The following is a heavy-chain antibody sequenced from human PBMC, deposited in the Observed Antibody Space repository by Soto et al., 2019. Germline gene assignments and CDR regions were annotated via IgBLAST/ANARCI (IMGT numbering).Heavy chain of an antibody. Sequence: QLQLQESGPGLVKPSETLSLTCTVSGGSISSSSYYWGWIRQPPGKGLEWIGSIYYSGSTYYNPSLKSRVTISVDTPKNQFSLKLSSVTAADTAVYYCARQRTYYDILTGIFDYWGQGTLVTVSS. D-gene: IGHD3-9*01. J-gene: IGHJ4*02. CDR1: GGSISSSSYY. CDR2: IYYSGST. CDR3: ARQRTYYDILTGIFDY. V-gene: IGHV4-39*01.